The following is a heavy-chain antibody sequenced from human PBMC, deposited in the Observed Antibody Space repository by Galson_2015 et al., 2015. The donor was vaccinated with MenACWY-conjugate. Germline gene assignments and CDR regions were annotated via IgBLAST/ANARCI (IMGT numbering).Heavy chain of an antibody. D-gene: IGHD6-19*01. CDR3: TRGRGWYIGY. V-gene: IGHV1-3*01. CDR1: GYSFITYA. CDR2: INVGNGHT. Sequence: SVKVSCKASGYSFITYAIHWVRQAPGQGLEWMGWINVGNGHTKYSQNFQGRVTFTRDTSASTAYIEVHNLTSDDTAVYYCTRGRGWYIGYWGQGTLVTVSS. J-gene: IGHJ4*02.